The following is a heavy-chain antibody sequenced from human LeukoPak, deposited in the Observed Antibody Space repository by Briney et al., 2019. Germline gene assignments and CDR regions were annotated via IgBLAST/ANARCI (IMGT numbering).Heavy chain of an antibody. V-gene: IGHV1-69*01. D-gene: IGHD2-21*01. CDR2: FIPIFGTA. CDR3: ARNCGGDCFIPYFDY. Sequence: SVKVSCKASGGTFSSYAISWVRQAPGQGLEWMGGFIPIFGTANYAQKFQGRVTITADESTSTAYMELSSLRSEDTAVYYCARNCGGDCFIPYFDYWGQGTLVTVSS. J-gene: IGHJ4*02. CDR1: GGTFSSYA.